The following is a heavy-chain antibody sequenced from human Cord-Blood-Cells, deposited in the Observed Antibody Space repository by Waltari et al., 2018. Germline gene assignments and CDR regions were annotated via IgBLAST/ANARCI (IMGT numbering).Heavy chain of an antibody. CDR3: ATSSGWYAFDI. J-gene: IGHJ3*02. CDR2: IYTSGST. V-gene: IGHV4-4*07. Sequence: VQLQESGPGLVKPSETLSLTCTVPGGSISCYYWSWIRQHAGKGLEWIGRIYTSGSTNYNPSLKSRVTMSVDTSKNQFSLKLISVTAADTAVYYCATSSGWYAFDIWGQGTMVTVSS. CDR1: GGSISCYY. D-gene: IGHD6-19*01.